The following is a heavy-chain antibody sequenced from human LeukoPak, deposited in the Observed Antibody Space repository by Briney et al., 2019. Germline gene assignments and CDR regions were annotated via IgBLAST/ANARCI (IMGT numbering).Heavy chain of an antibody. J-gene: IGHJ5*02. CDR2: IYYSGST. CDR3: ARDRGGNWFDP. D-gene: IGHD3-10*01. Sequence: TLSLTCTVSGGSISSYYWSWIRQPPGKGLEWIGYIYYSGSTNYNPSLKSRVTISVDTSKNQFSLKLSSVTAADTAVYYCARDRGGNWFDPWGQGTLVTVSS. V-gene: IGHV4-59*01. CDR1: GGSISSYY.